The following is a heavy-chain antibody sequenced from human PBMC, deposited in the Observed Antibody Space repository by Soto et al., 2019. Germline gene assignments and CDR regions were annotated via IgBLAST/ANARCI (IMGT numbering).Heavy chain of an antibody. V-gene: IGHV1-2*02. CDR3: ARVSVDVPE. D-gene: IGHD5-12*01. J-gene: IGHJ4*02. CDR2: IDPKSGGT. Sequence: QVQLVQSGAEVKKPGASVMVSCKASAYTFTGYYIHWVRQAPGQGLEWMGWIDPKSGGTTYEQKFLGRVTMTRDTSINTAYMDLNRLTSDDTAVYYCARVSVDVPEWGQGTLITVSS. CDR1: AYTFTGYY.